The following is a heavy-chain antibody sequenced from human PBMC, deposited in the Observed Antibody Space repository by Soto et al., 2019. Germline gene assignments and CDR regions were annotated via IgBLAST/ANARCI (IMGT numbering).Heavy chain of an antibody. V-gene: IGHV3-23*01. CDR3: AKDSNPWFSEAYDY. D-gene: IGHD3-22*01. J-gene: IGHJ4*02. CDR1: GFTFSSYA. CDR2: ISGSGCIT. Sequence: VGSLRLSCASSGFTFSSYAISWVRQAPGKGLEWVSAISGSGCITYYADSVKGRFTISRDNSKNTLYLQMNSLRAEDTAVYYCAKDSNPWFSEAYDYWGQGTLVTVSS.